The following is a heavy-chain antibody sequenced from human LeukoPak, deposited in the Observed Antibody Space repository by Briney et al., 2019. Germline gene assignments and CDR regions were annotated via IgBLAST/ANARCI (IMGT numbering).Heavy chain of an antibody. V-gene: IGHV4-59*01. J-gene: IGHJ4*02. Sequence: SETLSLTCTVSGGSISSYYWSWIRQPPGKGMEWIGYIYYSGRTNYNSSLKSPVTLSVDTSTNQFSLKLSSVTAADTAVYYCARAKYYDFWSGCYFDYWGQGTLVTVSS. CDR2: IYYSGRT. CDR3: ARAKYYDFWSGCYFDY. D-gene: IGHD3-3*01. CDR1: GGSISSYY.